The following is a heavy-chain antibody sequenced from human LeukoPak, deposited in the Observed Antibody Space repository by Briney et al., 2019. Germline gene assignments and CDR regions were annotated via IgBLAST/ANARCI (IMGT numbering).Heavy chain of an antibody. D-gene: IGHD1-1*01. CDR2: MNPNSGNT. Sequence: ASVKVSCKASGYTFTSYDINWVRQATGQGLEWMGWMNPNSGNTGYAQNFQGRVTMTRNTSIRTAYMELSSLRSEDTAVYYCAVPGTLHYYYYMDVWGKGTTVTISS. CDR1: GYTFTSYD. J-gene: IGHJ6*03. V-gene: IGHV1-8*01. CDR3: AVPGTLHYYYYMDV.